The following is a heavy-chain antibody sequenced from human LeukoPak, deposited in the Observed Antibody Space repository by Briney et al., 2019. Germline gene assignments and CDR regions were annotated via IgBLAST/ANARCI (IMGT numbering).Heavy chain of an antibody. Sequence: GGSLRLSCAASGFTFSSYAMSWVRQAPGKGLEWVSAISDSGGSTYYADSVKGRFTISRDNSKNSLYLQMNSLRAEDTAVYYCARDKIAAAGPDYWGQGTLVTVSS. CDR1: GFTFSSYA. CDR3: ARDKIAAAGPDY. CDR2: ISDSGGST. J-gene: IGHJ4*02. V-gene: IGHV3-23*01. D-gene: IGHD6-13*01.